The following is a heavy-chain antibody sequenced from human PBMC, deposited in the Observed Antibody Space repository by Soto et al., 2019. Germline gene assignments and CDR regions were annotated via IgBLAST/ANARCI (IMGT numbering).Heavy chain of an antibody. Sequence: GGSLRLSCSASGFAFRGYAMHWVRQAAGKGPEYVSGITNNGVKTYYADSVKDRITISRDNSKNTLYLEVSSLRPEDAAVYYCVEGQQWLSGDLDVWGQGTAVTVSS. V-gene: IGHV3-64D*06. CDR3: VEGQQWLSGDLDV. CDR1: GFAFRGYA. CDR2: ITNNGVKT. J-gene: IGHJ6*01. D-gene: IGHD6-19*01.